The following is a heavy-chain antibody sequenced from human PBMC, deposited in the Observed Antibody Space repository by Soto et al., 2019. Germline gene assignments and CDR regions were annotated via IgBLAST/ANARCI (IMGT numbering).Heavy chain of an antibody. CDR1: GFTFSSYG. CDR2: IWYDGSNK. J-gene: IGHJ4*02. V-gene: IGHV3-33*01. CDR3: ARDNYDFWSGYSGPFDY. Sequence: SLRLSCAASGFTFSSYGMHWVRQAPGKGLEWVAVIWYDGSNKYYADSVKGRFTISRDNSKNTLYLQMNSLRAEDTAVYYCARDNYDFWSGYSGPFDYWGQGTLVTVSS. D-gene: IGHD3-3*01.